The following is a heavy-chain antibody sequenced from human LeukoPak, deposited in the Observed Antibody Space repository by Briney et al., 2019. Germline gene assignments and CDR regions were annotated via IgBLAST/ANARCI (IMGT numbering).Heavy chain of an antibody. CDR3: ASNSHGYFYWFDP. J-gene: IGHJ5*02. CDR2: IIPIFGTA. CDR1: GGTFSSYA. V-gene: IGHV1-69*06. Sequence: ASVKVSCKASGGTFSSYAISWVRQAPGQGLEWMGGIIPIFGTANYAQKFQGRVTITADKSTSTAYMELSSLRSEDTAVYYCASNSHGYFYWFDPWGQGTLVTVSS. D-gene: IGHD5-18*01.